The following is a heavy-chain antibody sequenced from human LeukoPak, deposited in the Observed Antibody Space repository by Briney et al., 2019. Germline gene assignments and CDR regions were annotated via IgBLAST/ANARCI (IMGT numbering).Heavy chain of an antibody. CDR3: VRYGNSCYDP. CDR2: ISTDGGGT. Sequence: PGESLRLSWSAAVVTFNAYPVHWVREAPGKGLEYVSAISTDGGGTYYADSVKGRFTIFRDNSKNTLYLQMSSLRAEDTAVYYCVRYGNSCYDPWGQGTLVTVSS. D-gene: IGHD6-13*01. J-gene: IGHJ5*02. CDR1: VVTFNAYP. V-gene: IGHV3-64D*06.